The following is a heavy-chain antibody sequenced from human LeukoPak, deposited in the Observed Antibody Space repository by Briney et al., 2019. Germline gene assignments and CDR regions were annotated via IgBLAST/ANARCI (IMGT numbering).Heavy chain of an antibody. CDR1: GASISSGLYY. Sequence: SETLSLTCTVSGASISSGLYYWNWIRQPAGKGLEWIGRIYNNGRTNYNPSLKSRVTISVDTSKNQFSLKLSSVTAADTAIYYCARVTGYMIEDYFDYWGQGTLVTVSS. V-gene: IGHV4-61*02. CDR3: ARVTGYMIEDYFDY. D-gene: IGHD3-22*01. CDR2: IYNNGRT. J-gene: IGHJ4*02.